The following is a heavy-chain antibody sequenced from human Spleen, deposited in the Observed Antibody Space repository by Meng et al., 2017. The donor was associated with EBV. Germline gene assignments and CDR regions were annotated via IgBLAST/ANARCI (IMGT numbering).Heavy chain of an antibody. V-gene: IGHV1-3*01. CDR3: ARPRVDDWFDP. Sequence: QVQLCQSGAEVKKPWASVKISCEAFGYPFRSYGIHWVRQVPGQGLEWMGRINGGDGDTKYSQKFQGRITITRDTSAYIGYMELTSLTFEDTAVYFCARPRVDDWFDPWGQGTLVTVSS. D-gene: IGHD2-2*01. CDR1: GYPFRSYG. CDR2: INGGDGDT. J-gene: IGHJ5*02.